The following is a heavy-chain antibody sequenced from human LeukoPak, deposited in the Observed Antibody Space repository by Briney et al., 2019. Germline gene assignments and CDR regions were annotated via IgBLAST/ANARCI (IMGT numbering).Heavy chain of an antibody. CDR3: ARVSSRYNWNYYRAFDI. CDR2: INHSGST. J-gene: IGHJ3*02. Sequence: PSETLSLTCAVYGGSFSGYYWSWIRQPPGKGLEWIGEINHSGSTNYNPSLKNRVTISVDTSKNQFSLKLSSVTAADTAVYYCARVSSRYNWNYYRAFDIWGQGTMVTVSS. D-gene: IGHD1-7*01. V-gene: IGHV4-34*01. CDR1: GGSFSGYY.